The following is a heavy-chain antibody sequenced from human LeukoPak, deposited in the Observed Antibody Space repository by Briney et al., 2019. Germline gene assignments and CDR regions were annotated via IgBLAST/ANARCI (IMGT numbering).Heavy chain of an antibody. V-gene: IGHV3-11*01. D-gene: IGHD4-17*01. J-gene: IGHJ4*02. CDR2: ISSSGGAI. CDR3: ASDGDYDY. CDR1: GFTFSAYY. Sequence: GGSLRLSCAASGFTFSAYYMWWIRQAPGKGLEWISYISSSGGAIDYADSVKGRFTISRDNAKNSLYLQMTRLRAEDAAVYYCASDGDYDYWGQGTLVTVSS.